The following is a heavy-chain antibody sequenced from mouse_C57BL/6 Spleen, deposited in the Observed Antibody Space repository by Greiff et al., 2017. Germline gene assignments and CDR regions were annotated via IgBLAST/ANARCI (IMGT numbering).Heavy chain of an antibody. Sequence: QVQLQQSGAELVRPGASVKLSCKASGYTFTDYYINWVKQRPGQGLEWIARIYPGSGNTYYNEKFKGKATLTAEKSSSTAYMQLSSLTSKDSAVYFCAREKGDTDLDYWGQGTTLTVSS. J-gene: IGHJ2*01. CDR2: IYPGSGNT. D-gene: IGHD3-3*01. V-gene: IGHV1-76*01. CDR1: GYTFTDYY. CDR3: AREKGDTDLDY.